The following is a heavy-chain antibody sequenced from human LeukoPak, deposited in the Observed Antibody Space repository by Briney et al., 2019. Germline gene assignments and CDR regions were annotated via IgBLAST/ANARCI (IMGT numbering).Heavy chain of an antibody. J-gene: IGHJ3*01. CDR2: IYAGGSA. Sequence: GGSLRLSCAASGFTVSRNYMSWVRQAPGKGLEWVSVIYAGGSAYYADSVKGRFTISRDNSKNTLSLQMNSLRAEETAIYYCARDPRIAVAGTVGNWGQGTMVTVSS. D-gene: IGHD6-19*01. CDR3: ARDPRIAVAGTVGN. CDR1: GFTVSRNY. V-gene: IGHV3-66*01.